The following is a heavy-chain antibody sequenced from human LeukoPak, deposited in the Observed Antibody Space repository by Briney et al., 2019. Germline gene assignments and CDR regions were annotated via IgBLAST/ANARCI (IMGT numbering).Heavy chain of an antibody. CDR1: GFTFSSYS. D-gene: IGHD1-26*01. V-gene: IGHV3-48*01. Sequence: GGSLRLSCAASGFTFSSYSMNWVRQAPGKGLEWVSYISSSSSTIYYSDSVKGRFTISRDNAKNSLYLQMNSLRAEDTAVYYCARSAVGVVGAADYWGQGTLVTVSS. J-gene: IGHJ4*02. CDR3: ARSAVGVVGAADY. CDR2: ISSSSSTI.